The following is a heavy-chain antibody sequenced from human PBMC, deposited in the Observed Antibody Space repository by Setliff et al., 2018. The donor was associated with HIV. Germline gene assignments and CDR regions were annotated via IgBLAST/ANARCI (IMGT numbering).Heavy chain of an antibody. CDR2: IYYTGST. D-gene: IGHD3-16*01. J-gene: IGHJ4*02. CDR1: GGSINSYF. CDR3: ARTPSRGGFDY. V-gene: IGHV4-59*01. Sequence: PSETLSLTCTVSGGSINSYFWSWIRQPPGKGLEWIAYIYYTGSTNYNPSLKSRVTISLDTSKNQFSLNVNSVTAADTAVYYCARTPSRGGFDYWGQGTLVTV.